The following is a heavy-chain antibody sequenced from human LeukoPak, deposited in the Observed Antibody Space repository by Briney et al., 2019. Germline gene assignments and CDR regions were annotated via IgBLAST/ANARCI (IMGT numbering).Heavy chain of an antibody. D-gene: IGHD5-12*01. J-gene: IGHJ5*02. V-gene: IGHV4-39*07. CDR3: ARDGLRGWFDP. Sequence: PSETLSLTCTVSGGSISSTSYYWGWIRQPPGKGLEWIGSIYYSGSTYYNPSLKSRVTITVDTSKNQFSLKLSSVTAADTAVYYCARDGLRGWFDPWGQGTLVTVSS. CDR1: GGSISSTSYY. CDR2: IYYSGST.